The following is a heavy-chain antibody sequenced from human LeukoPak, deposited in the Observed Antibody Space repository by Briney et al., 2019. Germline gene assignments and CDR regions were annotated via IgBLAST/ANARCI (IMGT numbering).Heavy chain of an antibody. Sequence: GGSLRLSCAASSGITFSNYAMHWVRQAPGKGLEWVAVVSSDGSNIYYADSVKGRFTISRDNSKNTLYLQMNSLRTEDTAAYYCARGSNGGNSKPGYWGRGTLVTVSS. V-gene: IGHV3-30-3*01. D-gene: IGHD4-23*01. CDR1: GITFSNYA. CDR3: ARGSNGGNSKPGY. J-gene: IGHJ4*02. CDR2: VSSDGSNI.